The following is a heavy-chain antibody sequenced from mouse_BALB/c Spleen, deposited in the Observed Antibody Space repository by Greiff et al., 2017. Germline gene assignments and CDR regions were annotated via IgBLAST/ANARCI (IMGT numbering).Heavy chain of an antibody. D-gene: IGHD2-14*01. V-gene: IGHV2-9*02. CDR3: ARDDRYADDYYAMDY. Sequence: VQVVESGPGLVAPSQSLSITCTVSGFSLTSYGVHWVRQPPGKGLEWLGVIWAGGSTNYNSALMSRLSISKDNSKSQVFLKMNSLQTDDTAMYYCARDDRYADDYYAMDYWGQGTSVTVSS. CDR2: IWAGGST. CDR1: GFSLTSYG. J-gene: IGHJ4*01.